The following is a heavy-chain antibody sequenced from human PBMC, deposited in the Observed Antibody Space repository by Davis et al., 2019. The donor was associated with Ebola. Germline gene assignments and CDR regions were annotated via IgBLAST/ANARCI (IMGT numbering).Heavy chain of an antibody. D-gene: IGHD3-9*01. CDR1: GFTFSDYY. CDR2: MSGSGRYT. V-gene: IGHV3-23*01. Sequence: GGSLRLSCAASGFTFSDYYMSWIRQAPGKGLEWVASMSGSGRYTYYADSVKGRFTISRDNSENTLYLQMDSLGAGDTAVYYCAKSGYDILTGYQPRLHFDFWGQGTLVTVSS. J-gene: IGHJ4*02. CDR3: AKSGYDILTGYQPRLHFDF.